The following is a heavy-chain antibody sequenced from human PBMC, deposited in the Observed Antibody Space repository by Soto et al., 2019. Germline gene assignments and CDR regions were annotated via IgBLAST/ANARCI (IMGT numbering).Heavy chain of an antibody. J-gene: IGHJ4*02. CDR2: IYYSGST. D-gene: IGHD6-19*01. Sequence: PSETLSLTCTVSGGSISSSSYYWGWIRQPPGKGLEWIGSIYYSGSTYYNPSLKSRVTISVDTSKNQFSLKLSSVTAADTAVYYCACRHVYSSGWYSFDYWGQGTLVTVSS. CDR3: ACRHVYSSGWYSFDY. V-gene: IGHV4-39*01. CDR1: GGSISSSSYY.